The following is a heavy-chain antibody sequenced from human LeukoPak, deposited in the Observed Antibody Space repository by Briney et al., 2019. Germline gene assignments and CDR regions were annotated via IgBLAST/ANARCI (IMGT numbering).Heavy chain of an antibody. CDR3: TTSSSGPVGSAFDI. CDR1: GFTFSDHY. V-gene: IGHV3-72*01. CDR2: TRNKANGYTT. D-gene: IGHD6-19*01. J-gene: IGHJ3*02. Sequence: PGGSLRLSCAASGFTFSDHYMDWVRRAPGKGLEWVGRTRNKANGYTTEYAASVKGRFTISRDDSKNSLYLQMNSLKTEDTAVYYCTTSSSGPVGSAFDIWGQGTMVTVSS.